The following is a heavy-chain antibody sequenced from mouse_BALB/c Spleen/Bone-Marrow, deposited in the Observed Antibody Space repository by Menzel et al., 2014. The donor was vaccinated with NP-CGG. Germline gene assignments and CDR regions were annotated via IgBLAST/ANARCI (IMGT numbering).Heavy chain of an antibody. D-gene: IGHD1-1*01. V-gene: IGHV5-6-3*01. CDR1: GFTFSSYG. Sequence: EVQLVESGGGLVQPGGSLKLSCAASGFTFSSYGMSWVRQTPDKRLELVATINNNDGNTYYPDSVKGRFTISRDNAKNTLYLQMSSLKSGDTAMYYCARDNYGSRFDYWGQGTTLTVSS. CDR3: ARDNYGSRFDY. J-gene: IGHJ2*01. CDR2: INNNDGNT.